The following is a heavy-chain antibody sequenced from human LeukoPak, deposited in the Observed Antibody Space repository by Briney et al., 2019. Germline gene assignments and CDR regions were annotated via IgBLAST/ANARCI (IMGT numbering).Heavy chain of an antibody. J-gene: IGHJ4*02. CDR1: GFTFGSHA. V-gene: IGHV3-23*01. D-gene: IGHD5-18*01. CDR2: IFGSGGSP. CDR3: GKTTVGYSSGQKPAWPVDF. Sequence: GGSLRLSCEASGFTFGSHAMYRVRQAPGKGLEWVAGIFGSGGSPHYADSVKGRFTISRDNPRNTVYLQINSLGDDDTAVYYCGKTTVGYSSGQKPAWPVDFWGQGTLVTVSS.